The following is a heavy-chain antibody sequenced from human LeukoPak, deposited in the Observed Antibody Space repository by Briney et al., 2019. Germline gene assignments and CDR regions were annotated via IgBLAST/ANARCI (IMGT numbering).Heavy chain of an antibody. Sequence: ASVKVSCKASGGTFSSYAISWVRQAPGQGLEWMGIINPSGGSTSYAQKFQGRVTMTRDTSTSTVYMELSSLRSEDTAVYYCARISDSSGYFYFDYWGQGTLVTVSS. D-gene: IGHD3-22*01. CDR2: INPSGGST. CDR3: ARISDSSGYFYFDY. V-gene: IGHV1-46*01. CDR1: GGTFSSYA. J-gene: IGHJ4*02.